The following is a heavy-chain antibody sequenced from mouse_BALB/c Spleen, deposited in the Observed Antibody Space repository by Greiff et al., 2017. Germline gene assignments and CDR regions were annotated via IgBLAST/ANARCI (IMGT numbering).Heavy chain of an antibody. CDR3: ARLATWKDGSGMDY. Sequence: EVMLVESGPGLVKPSQSLSLTCTVTGYSITSDYAWYWIRQFPGNKLEWMGYISYSGSTSYNPSLKSRISITRDTSKNQFFLQLNSVTTEDTATYYCARLATWKDGSGMDYWGQGTSVTVSS. J-gene: IGHJ4*01. CDR1: GYSITSDYA. D-gene: IGHD1-1*01. V-gene: IGHV3-2*02. CDR2: ISYSGST.